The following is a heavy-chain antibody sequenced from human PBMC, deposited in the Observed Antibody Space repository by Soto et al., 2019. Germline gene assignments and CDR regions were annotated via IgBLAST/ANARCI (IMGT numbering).Heavy chain of an antibody. Sequence: GGSLRLSCAASGFTFSSYWMSWVRQAPGTGLEWVANIRQDGSQKWYVDSVKGRLTISRDNAKNSLFLQMHSLRAEDTAVHYCAREKATNGYIYYFDNWSQGTLVTISS. D-gene: IGHD2-8*01. V-gene: IGHV3-7*04. CDR1: GFTFSSYW. J-gene: IGHJ4*02. CDR3: AREKATNGYIYYFDN. CDR2: IRQDGSQK.